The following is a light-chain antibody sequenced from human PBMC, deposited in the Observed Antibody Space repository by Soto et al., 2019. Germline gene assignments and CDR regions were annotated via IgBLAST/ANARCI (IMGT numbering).Light chain of an antibody. CDR2: AAS. CDR1: QSISTY. V-gene: IGKV1-39*01. CDR3: QQSYSTPSIT. Sequence: DLQMTQSPSSLSASVGDRVTITCRASQSISTYLNWYQQKPGKAPNLLIYAASSLHSGVASRFSGSGSGTDFTLTISSLQPEDFATYYCQQSYSTPSITFGQGTRLEIK. J-gene: IGKJ5*01.